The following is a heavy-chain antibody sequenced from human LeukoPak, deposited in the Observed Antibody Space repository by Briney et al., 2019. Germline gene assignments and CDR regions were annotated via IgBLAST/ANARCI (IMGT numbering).Heavy chain of an antibody. CDR3: ARARGAGPGAHFDY. CDR2: IYYSGST. Sequence: PSETLSLTCTVSDSSISSYYWSWIRQPPGKGLEWIGYIYYSGSTNYNPSLKSRLTISVDTSKNQFSLSLSSVTAADTAVYYCARARGAGPGAHFDYWGQGTLVTVSS. V-gene: IGHV4-59*08. CDR1: DSSISSYY. D-gene: IGHD3-10*01. J-gene: IGHJ4*02.